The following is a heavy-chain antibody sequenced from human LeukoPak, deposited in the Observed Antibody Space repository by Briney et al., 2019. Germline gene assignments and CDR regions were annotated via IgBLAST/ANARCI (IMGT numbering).Heavy chain of an antibody. CDR3: VRATNGRFDI. D-gene: IGHD2-8*01. CDR1: GFTFSSYS. V-gene: IGHV3-21*01. CDR2: ISSSTSYI. Sequence: NPGGSLRLSCAASGFTFSSYSMNWVRQAPGKGLEWVSFISSSTSYIYYADSVKGRFTISGDNAKNSLWLQINSIRAEDTAVYYCVRATNGRFDIWGQGTMVTVSS. J-gene: IGHJ3*02.